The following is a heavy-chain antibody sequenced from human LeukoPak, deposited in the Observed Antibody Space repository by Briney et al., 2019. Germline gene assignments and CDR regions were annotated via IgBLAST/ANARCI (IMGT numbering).Heavy chain of an antibody. CDR3: AELGITMIGGV. CDR1: GFTFGDYA. V-gene: IGHV3-15*01. D-gene: IGHD3-10*02. J-gene: IGHJ6*04. Sequence: GGSLRLSCTASGFTFGDYAMSWVRQAPGKGLEWVGRIKSKTDGGTTDYAAPVKGRFTISRDNAKNSLYLQMNSLRAEDTAVYYCAELGITMIGGVWGKGTTVTISS. CDR2: IKSKTDGGTT.